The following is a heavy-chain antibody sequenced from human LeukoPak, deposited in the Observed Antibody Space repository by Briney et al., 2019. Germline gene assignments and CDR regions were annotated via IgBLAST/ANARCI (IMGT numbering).Heavy chain of an antibody. CDR3: ARRGGSSRGSQGDDY. CDR2: ISRSGDYT. D-gene: IGHD6-13*01. CDR1: GFTFSNYG. V-gene: IGHV3-11*03. Sequence: GGSLRLSCAASGFTFSNYGMNWIRQAPGKGLEWVSHISRSGDYTNYADSVKGRFTISRDNARNSLFLQMNSLRAEDTAVYYCARRGGSSRGSQGDDYWGQGTQVTVSS. J-gene: IGHJ4*02.